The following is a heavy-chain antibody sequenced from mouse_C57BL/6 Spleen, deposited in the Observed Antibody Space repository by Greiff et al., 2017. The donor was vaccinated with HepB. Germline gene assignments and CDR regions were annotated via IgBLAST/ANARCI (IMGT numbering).Heavy chain of an antibody. J-gene: IGHJ4*01. CDR2: IYPSDSAT. CDR3: AREGWLPYYAMDY. CDR1: GFTFTSYW. Sequence: QVQLQQPGAELVRPGSSVKLSCKASGFTFTSYWMDWVQQRPGQGLEWIGNIYPSDSATHYNQKFKDKATLTVDKSSRTAYMQLSSLTSEDSAVYYCAREGWLPYYAMDYWGQGTSVTVAS. V-gene: IGHV1-61*01. D-gene: IGHD2-3*01.